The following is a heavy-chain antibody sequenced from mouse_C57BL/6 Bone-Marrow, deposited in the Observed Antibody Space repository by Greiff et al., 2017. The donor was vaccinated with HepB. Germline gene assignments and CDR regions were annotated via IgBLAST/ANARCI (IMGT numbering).Heavy chain of an antibody. V-gene: IGHV2-9-1*01. Sequence: VKLEESGPGLVAPSQSLSITCTVSGFSLTSYAISWVRQPPGKGLEWLGVIWTGGGTNYNSALKSRLSISKDNSKSQVFLKMNSLQTDDTARYYCARNTANWPYYYAMDYWGQGTSVTVSS. CDR2: IWTGGGT. D-gene: IGHD1-2*01. CDR3: ARNTANWPYYYAMDY. J-gene: IGHJ4*01. CDR1: GFSLTSYA.